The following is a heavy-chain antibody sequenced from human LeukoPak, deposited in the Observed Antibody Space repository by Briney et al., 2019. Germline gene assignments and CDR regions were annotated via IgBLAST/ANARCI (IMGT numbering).Heavy chain of an antibody. Sequence: AGASLRLSCAASGFTFSIYSMNWVRQAPGKGLEWVSYISSSSSTIYYADSVKGRFTISRDNAKNSLYLQMNSLRDEDTAVYYCARAYSSGWYYFDYWGQGTLVTVSS. J-gene: IGHJ4*02. CDR3: ARAYSSGWYYFDY. V-gene: IGHV3-48*02. CDR1: GFTFSIYS. D-gene: IGHD6-19*01. CDR2: ISSSSSTI.